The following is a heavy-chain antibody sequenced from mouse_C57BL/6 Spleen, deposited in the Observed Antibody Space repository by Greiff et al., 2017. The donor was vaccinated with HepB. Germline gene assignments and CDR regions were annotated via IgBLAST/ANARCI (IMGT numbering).Heavy chain of an antibody. CDR3: TRTYYYGSSYYAMDY. CDR2: IDPETGGT. V-gene: IGHV1-15*01. J-gene: IGHJ4*01. CDR1: GYTFTDYE. D-gene: IGHD1-1*01. Sequence: QVHVKQSGAELVRPGASVTLSCKASGYTFTDYEMHWVKQTPVHGLEWIGAIDPETGGTAYNQKFKGKAILTADKSSSTAYMELRSLTSEDSAVYYCTRTYYYGSSYYAMDYWGQGTSVTVSS.